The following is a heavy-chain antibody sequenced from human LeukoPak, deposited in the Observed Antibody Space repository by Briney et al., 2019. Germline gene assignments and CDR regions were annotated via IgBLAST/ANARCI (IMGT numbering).Heavy chain of an antibody. CDR1: GFTFSSYV. Sequence: QPGLSLRLSCAASGFTFSSYVMHWVRQAPGKGLEWVAVTWYDGTNKYFADSVRGRSSISRDNSKNTLYLQMNSLRAEDTAVYYCARGDRSSWFNFDYWGQGTLVTVSS. D-gene: IGHD6-13*01. CDR2: TWYDGTNK. CDR3: ARGDRSSWFNFDY. J-gene: IGHJ4*02. V-gene: IGHV3-33*01.